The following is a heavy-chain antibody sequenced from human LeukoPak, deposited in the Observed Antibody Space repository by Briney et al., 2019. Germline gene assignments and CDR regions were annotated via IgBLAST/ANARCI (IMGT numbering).Heavy chain of an antibody. J-gene: IGHJ4*02. CDR1: GFTFDDYA. V-gene: IGHV3-9*01. CDR2: ISWNSGSI. D-gene: IGHD3-10*01. Sequence: GGSLRLSCAASGFTFDDYAMHWVRQAPGKGLEWVSGISWNSGSIGYADSVKGRFTISRDNAKNSLYLQMNSLRAEDTALYYCAKDILRYYGSWSPSLDYWGQGTLVTVSS. CDR3: AKDILRYYGSWSPSLDY.